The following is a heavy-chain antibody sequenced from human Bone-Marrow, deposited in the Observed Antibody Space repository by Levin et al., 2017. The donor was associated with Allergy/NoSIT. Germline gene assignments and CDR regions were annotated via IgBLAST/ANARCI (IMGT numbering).Heavy chain of an antibody. J-gene: IGHJ6*03. CDR3: ARETVAGNYYYYMDV. D-gene: IGHD6-19*01. CDR1: EIAVSSHY. CDR2: IYSGGST. Sequence: GESLKISCEASEIAVSSHYMSWVRQAPGKGLEWVSLIYSGGSTYYADSVKGRFSISRDNSKNTLYLQMNSLRAEDTAVYYCARETVAGNYYYYMDVWGKGTTVTVSS. V-gene: IGHV3-53*01.